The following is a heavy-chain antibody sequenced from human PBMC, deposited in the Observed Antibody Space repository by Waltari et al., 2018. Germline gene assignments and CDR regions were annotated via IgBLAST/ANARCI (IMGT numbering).Heavy chain of an antibody. CDR1: GGSLRSYY. V-gene: IGHV4-4*07. J-gene: IGHJ4*02. CDR3: ARVNSGSSGSWSFSDY. D-gene: IGHD6-25*01. CDR2: IYTTGSP. Sequence: QVQLQESGPGQVKPSETLSLTCTVSGGSLRSYYWSWIRQPAGKGLEWIGRIYTTGSPNYNPSLKSRVTMSVDTAKNQFSLKLSSVTAADTAVYFCARVNSGSSGSWSFSDYWGQGTLVTVSS.